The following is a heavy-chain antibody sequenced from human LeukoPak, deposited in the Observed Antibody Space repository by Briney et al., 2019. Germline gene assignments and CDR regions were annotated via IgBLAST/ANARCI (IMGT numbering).Heavy chain of an antibody. D-gene: IGHD2-2*01. CDR1: GFTFGSYA. CDR3: ARVAHIVVVPAAIPSYSSSWYGNYYFDY. V-gene: IGHV3-30*01. J-gene: IGHJ4*02. Sequence: GRSLRLSCAASGFTFGSYAMHWVRQAPGKGLEWVAVISYDGSNKYYADSVKGRFTISRDNSKNTLYLQMNSLRAEDTAVYYCARVAHIVVVPAAIPSYSSSWYGNYYFDYWGQGTLVTVSS. CDR2: ISYDGSNK.